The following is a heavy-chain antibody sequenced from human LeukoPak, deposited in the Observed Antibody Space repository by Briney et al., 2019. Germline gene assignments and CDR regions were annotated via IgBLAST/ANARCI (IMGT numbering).Heavy chain of an antibody. V-gene: IGHV3-7*03. CDR2: MKQDGSVK. J-gene: IGHJ4*02. D-gene: IGHD6-6*01. Sequence: GGSLRLSCAASGFTFINYWMSWVRQAPGKGLEWVANMKQDGSVKYYVDSMKGRITISRDNAKNSLYLQMSGLRAEDTAVYFCARIGYSSSSFDYWGQGVLVTVYS. CDR1: GFTFINYW. CDR3: ARIGYSSSSFDY.